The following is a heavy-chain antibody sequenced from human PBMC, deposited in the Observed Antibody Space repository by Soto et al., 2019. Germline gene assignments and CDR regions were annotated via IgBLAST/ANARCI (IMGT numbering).Heavy chain of an antibody. CDR3: ARVTDPVVTASTPFDH. V-gene: IGHV4-31*03. Sequence: PSETLSLTCTVSGGSITSGGHYWAWIRQHPGKGLEWIGYMFHSGSTHYNPSPKSRISISVDTSKNQFSLKLSSVTAADTAVYYCARVTDPVVTASTPFDHWGQGALVTVSS. CDR1: GGSITSGGHY. J-gene: IGHJ4*02. D-gene: IGHD2-21*02. CDR2: MFHSGST.